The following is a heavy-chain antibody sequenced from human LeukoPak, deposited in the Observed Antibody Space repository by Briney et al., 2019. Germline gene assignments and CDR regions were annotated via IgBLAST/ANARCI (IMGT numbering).Heavy chain of an antibody. CDR1: GYTFTSYG. V-gene: IGHV1-18*01. J-gene: IGHJ6*03. Sequence: GASVKVSCKASGYTFTSYGISWVRQAPGQGLEWMGWISAYNGNTNYAQKLQGRVTMTTDTSTSTAYMELSSLRSEDTAVYYCARVPVGYSNYVPRGANYYYYMDVWGKGTTVTVSS. D-gene: IGHD4-11*01. CDR3: ARVPVGYSNYVPRGANYYYYMDV. CDR2: ISAYNGNT.